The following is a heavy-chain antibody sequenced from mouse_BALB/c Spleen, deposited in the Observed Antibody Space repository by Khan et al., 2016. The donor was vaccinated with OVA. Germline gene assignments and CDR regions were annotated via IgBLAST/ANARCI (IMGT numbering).Heavy chain of an antibody. CDR1: GFAFSSYS. J-gene: IGHJ2*01. CDR3: TRDRNYYGSSFYFDY. V-gene: IGHV5-6-4*01. CDR2: ITSGGSYP. Sequence: EVELVESGGGLVKPGGSLKLSCAASGFAFSSYSMSWVRQTPEKRLEWVTTITSGGSYPYYPDSVKGRFPISRDNAKNTLYLQMSSLKSEDTAMYYCTRDRNYYGSSFYFDYWGQGTTLTVSS. D-gene: IGHD1-1*01.